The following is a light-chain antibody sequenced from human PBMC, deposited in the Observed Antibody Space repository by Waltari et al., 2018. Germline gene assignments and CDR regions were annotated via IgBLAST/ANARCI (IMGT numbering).Light chain of an antibody. CDR2: QGT. CDR3: QAWDSGTVV. J-gene: IGLJ2*01. V-gene: IGLV3-1*01. CDR1: KLGDKY. Sequence: SYDLTQPPSVSVSPGQTATITCSGDKLGDKYTSWYQQRPGQSPILVIFQGTNRPSGIPERFAGSNAGNTATRAISGTQPMDEAKYYCQAWDSGTVVFGGGTMLTVL.